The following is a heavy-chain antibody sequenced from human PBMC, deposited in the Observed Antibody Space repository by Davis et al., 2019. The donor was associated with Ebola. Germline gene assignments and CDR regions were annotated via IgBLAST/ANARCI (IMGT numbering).Heavy chain of an antibody. CDR3: ARGGSRLLEWTL. V-gene: IGHV4-59*12. CDR2: WHYSQTA. CDR1: GASINSYY. J-gene: IGHJ3*01. D-gene: IGHD3-3*01. Sequence: SETLSLTCSVSGASINSYYWIWIRQPPGKGLVWVAYWHYSQTAKYHPSLKGRVTMSVDASKNHFSLNLNSVTAADTAVYYCARGGSRLLEWTLWGQGTAVTVSS.